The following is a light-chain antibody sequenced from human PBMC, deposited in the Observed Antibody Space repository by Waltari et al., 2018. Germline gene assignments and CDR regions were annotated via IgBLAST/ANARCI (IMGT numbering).Light chain of an antibody. CDR3: QQYYSRRT. CDR1: QSLLYNSNDKNY. V-gene: IGKV4-1*01. J-gene: IGKJ1*01. CDR2: WAS. Sequence: DIVMTQSPDSLAVSLGERVTINCKSSQSLLYNSNDKNYLAWYQPKPGQPPKLLFYWASTRHSGVPDRFSGSGSATDFTLTSSSLQAEDVAVYYCQQYYSRRTFGQGTRVEIK.